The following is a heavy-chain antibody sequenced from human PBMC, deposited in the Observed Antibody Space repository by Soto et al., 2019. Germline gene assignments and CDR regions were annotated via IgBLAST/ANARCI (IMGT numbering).Heavy chain of an antibody. CDR3: ARMETYGTLNWFDP. CDR2: MNPNSANT. Sequence: QVQLVQSGAEVQRPGASVKVSCRASGYAFGYYDSSWVRQAPGQGLEWMGWMNPNSANTGYAQKFQGRVSMTRDMSISTAYMELSRLRPEDTAIYYCARMETYGTLNWFDPWGQCALVPVSP. CDR1: GYAFGYYD. V-gene: IGHV1-8*01. D-gene: IGHD1-1*01. J-gene: IGHJ5*02.